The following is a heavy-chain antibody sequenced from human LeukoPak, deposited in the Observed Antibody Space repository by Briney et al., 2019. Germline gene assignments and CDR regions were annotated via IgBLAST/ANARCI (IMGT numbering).Heavy chain of an antibody. J-gene: IGHJ4*02. CDR1: GYSISSGYY. D-gene: IGHD1-1*01. CDR2: IYHSGST. V-gene: IGHV4-38-2*02. CDR3: ARELERWPSPFDY. Sequence: PSETLSLTCTVSGYSISSGYYWGWIRQPPGKGLEWIGSIYHSGSTYYNPSLKSRVTISVDTSKNQFSLKLSSVTAAGTAVYYCARELERWPSPFDYWGQGTLVTVSS.